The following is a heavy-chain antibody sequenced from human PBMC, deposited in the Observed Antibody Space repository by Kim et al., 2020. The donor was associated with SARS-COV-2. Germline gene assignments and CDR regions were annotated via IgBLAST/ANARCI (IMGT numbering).Heavy chain of an antibody. CDR2: MNPNSGNT. D-gene: IGHD1-26*01. J-gene: IGHJ6*03. CDR1: GYTFTSYD. CDR3: ARVVGATHYYYMDV. V-gene: IGHV1-8*01. Sequence: ASVKVSCKASGYTFTSYDINWVRQATGQGLEWMGWMNPNSGNTGYAQKFQGRVTMTRNTSISTAYMELSSLRSEDTAVYYCARVVGATHYYYMDVWGKGTTVTVSS.